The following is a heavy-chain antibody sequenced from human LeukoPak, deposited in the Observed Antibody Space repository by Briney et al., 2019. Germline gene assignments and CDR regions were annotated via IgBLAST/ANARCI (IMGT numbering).Heavy chain of an antibody. V-gene: IGHV3-66*01. Sequence: PGGSLRLSCAASEFSFGSNYMTWVRQAPGKGLEWVSLIFSGGSTYYADSVKGRFTISRDNSKNTLYLQMNSLRAEDTAVYYCARDRGVYSRTLEDWGQGTLVTVSS. CDR1: EFSFGSNY. J-gene: IGHJ4*02. CDR3: ARDRGVYSRTLED. CDR2: IFSGGST. D-gene: IGHD6-13*01.